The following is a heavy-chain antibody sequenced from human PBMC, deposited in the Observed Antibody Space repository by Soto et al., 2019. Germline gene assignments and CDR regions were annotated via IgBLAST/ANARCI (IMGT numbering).Heavy chain of an antibody. V-gene: IGHV3-21*01. Sequence: GGSLSLSCAPSGFTFNTYNMNWVRQAPGKGLEWVSSISIGGSYIYYADSVKGRFTISRDNAKNSLYLQMNSLRAEDTAVYYCARALGGSGYVRDAFDIWGQGTMVTVSS. D-gene: IGHD5-12*01. CDR1: GFTFNTYN. CDR3: ARALGGSGYVRDAFDI. CDR2: ISIGGSYI. J-gene: IGHJ3*02.